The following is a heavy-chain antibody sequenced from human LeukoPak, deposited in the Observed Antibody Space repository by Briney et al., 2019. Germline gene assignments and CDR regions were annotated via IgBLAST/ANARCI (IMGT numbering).Heavy chain of an antibody. CDR3: AKSTTVTTQQRGYFDY. CDR1: GFTFRNSA. J-gene: IGHJ4*02. D-gene: IGHD4-11*01. CDR2: FTGGDGSA. V-gene: IGHV3-23*01. Sequence: GGSLRLSCAASGFTFRNSAMSWVRQAPGKGLEWVSTFTGGDGSAYYADSVKGRFTISRDNSKNTLYLQMNSLRAEDTALYYCAKSTTVTTQQRGYFDYWGQGTLVTVSS.